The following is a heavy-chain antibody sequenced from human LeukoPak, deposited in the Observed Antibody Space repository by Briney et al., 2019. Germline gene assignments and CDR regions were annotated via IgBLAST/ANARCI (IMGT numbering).Heavy chain of an antibody. CDR1: GYTFTGYY. Sequence: ASVTVSCKASGYTFTGYYMHWVRQAPGQGLEWMGRINPNSGGTNYAQKFQGRVTMTRDTSISTAYMELSRLRSDDTAVYYCASDFKASWDYYYGMDVWGQGTTVTVSS. CDR3: ASDFKASWDYYYGMDV. J-gene: IGHJ6*02. D-gene: IGHD3-16*01. V-gene: IGHV1-2*06. CDR2: INPNSGGT.